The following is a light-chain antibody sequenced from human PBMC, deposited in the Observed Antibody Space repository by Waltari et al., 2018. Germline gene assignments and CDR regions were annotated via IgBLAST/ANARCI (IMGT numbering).Light chain of an antibody. Sequence: DIVMTQSPDSLAVSLGERATINCKSSQSLLYTSTNGNYLVWYQQKPGQPPKLLISWASTRGSGVPDRFIGGGSGTEFTLTISSLQHEDVAVYYCQQYYATPRTFGQGTKLEI. CDR1: QSLLYTSTNGNY. V-gene: IGKV4-1*01. CDR2: WAS. J-gene: IGKJ2*01. CDR3: QQYYATPRT.